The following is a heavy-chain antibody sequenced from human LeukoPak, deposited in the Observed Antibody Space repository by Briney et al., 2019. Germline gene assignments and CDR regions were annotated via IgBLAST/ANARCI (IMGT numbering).Heavy chain of an antibody. CDR3: AREGDIVATISYYFDY. Sequence: GRSLRLFCAASGFTFSRYAMHWVRQAPGKGLEGVAVISCDGSNKYYADSVKGRFTISRDNSKNTLYLQMNSLRAEDTAVYYCAREGDIVATISYYFDYWGQGTLVTVSS. D-gene: IGHD5-12*01. CDR1: GFTFSRYA. J-gene: IGHJ4*02. CDR2: ISCDGSNK. V-gene: IGHV3-30*04.